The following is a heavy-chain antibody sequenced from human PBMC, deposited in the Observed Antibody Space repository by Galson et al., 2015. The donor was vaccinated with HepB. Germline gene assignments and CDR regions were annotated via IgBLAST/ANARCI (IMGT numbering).Heavy chain of an antibody. D-gene: IGHD2-21*02. CDR3: ARPTTNCGGDCYHTWYFDL. V-gene: IGHV3-66*04. CDR1: GFTVSSNY. J-gene: IGHJ2*01. CDR2: IYSGGST. Sequence: SLRLSCAASGFTVSSNYMSWVRQAPGKGLEWVSLIYSGGSTSYADSVKGRFSISRDNSKNTLYLQMNSLRAEDTAVYYCARPTTNCGGDCYHTWYFDLWGRGTLVTVSS.